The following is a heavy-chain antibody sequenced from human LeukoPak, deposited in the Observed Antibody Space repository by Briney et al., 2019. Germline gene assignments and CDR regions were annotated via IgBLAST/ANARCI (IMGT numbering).Heavy chain of an antibody. CDR3: ARDCVDSSSWDYYYYYMDV. CDR2: IKQDGSEK. CDR1: GMTFSGHW. V-gene: IGHV3-7*01. D-gene: IGHD6-13*01. Sequence: GGSLRLSCAASGMTFSGHWMSWVRQAPGKGLEWVANIKQDGSEKYYVDSVKGRFTISRDNAKNSLYLQMNSLRAEDTAVYYCARDCVDSSSWDYYYYYMDVWGKGTTVTISS. J-gene: IGHJ6*03.